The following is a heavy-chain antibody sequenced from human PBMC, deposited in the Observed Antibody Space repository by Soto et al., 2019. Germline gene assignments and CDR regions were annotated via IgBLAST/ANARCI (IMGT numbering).Heavy chain of an antibody. CDR2: ISSSGSTI. CDR1: GFAFSDPY. CDR3: ARGGASVTTPFDY. D-gene: IGHD4-17*01. J-gene: IGHJ4*02. V-gene: IGHV3-11*01. Sequence: QVQLVESGGGLVKPGGSLRLSCAASGFAFSDPYMSWIRQAPGKGLEWISYISSSGSTIYYADSVKGRFTISRDNAKQSLYLQMDSLTADDTAVYYCARGGASVTTPFDYWCQGTQVTVSS.